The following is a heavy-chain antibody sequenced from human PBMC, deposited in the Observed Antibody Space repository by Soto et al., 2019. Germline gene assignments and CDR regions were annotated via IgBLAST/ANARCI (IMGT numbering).Heavy chain of an antibody. J-gene: IGHJ4*02. CDR2: IYYSGST. CDR3: ARGSCSSTSCGAEFDY. V-gene: IGHV4-31*03. Sequence: SETPSLPCTVSCGSISSGGYYWSWIRQHPGKGLEWIVYIYYSGSTYYNPSLKSRVTISVDTSKNQFSLKLSSVTAADTAVYYCARGSCSSTSCGAEFDYWGQGTLVTVSS. CDR1: CGSISSGGYY. D-gene: IGHD2-2*01.